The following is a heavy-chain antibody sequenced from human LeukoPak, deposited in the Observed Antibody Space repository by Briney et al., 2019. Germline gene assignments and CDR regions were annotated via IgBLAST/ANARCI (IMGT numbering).Heavy chain of an antibody. CDR2: IYYSGRT. CDR1: GGSISSSSYY. V-gene: IGHV4-39*07. D-gene: IGHD6-13*01. CDR3: ARESSLGHSRSWFDY. Sequence: PSETLSLTCTVSGGSISSSSYYWGWIRQPPGKGLEWIGSIYYSGRTYYKPSLKSRVTISVDTSKSQFSLKLSSVTAADTAVYYCARESSLGHSRSWFDYWGQGTLVTVSS. J-gene: IGHJ4*02.